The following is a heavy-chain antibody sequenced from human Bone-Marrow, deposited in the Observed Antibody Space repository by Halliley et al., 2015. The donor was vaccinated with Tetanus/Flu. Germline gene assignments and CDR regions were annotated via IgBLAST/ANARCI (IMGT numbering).Heavy chain of an antibody. CDR3: AREAYSYYGMDV. Sequence: LRLSCTVSGDSIGNYYWTWIRQPPGKGLEWIGYIYYSGGTNYNRSLKSRVTISVDKSKNQFSVNLRSVTAADTAVYYCAREAYSYYGMDVWGQGTTVIVSS. CDR1: GDSIGNYY. CDR2: IYYSGGT. V-gene: IGHV4-59*01. J-gene: IGHJ6*02.